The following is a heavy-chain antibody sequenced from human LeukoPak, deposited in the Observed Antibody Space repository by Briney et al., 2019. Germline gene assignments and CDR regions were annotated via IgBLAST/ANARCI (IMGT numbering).Heavy chain of an antibody. D-gene: IGHD4-17*01. Sequence: PGGSLRLSCAASGFTFSSYGMHWVRQAPGKGLEWVAVISYDGSNKYYADSVKGRFTISRDNSKNTLYLQMNSLRAEDTAVYYCAKDALRYGDAFDIWGQGTMVTVSS. J-gene: IGHJ3*02. CDR1: GFTFSSYG. V-gene: IGHV3-30*18. CDR3: AKDALRYGDAFDI. CDR2: ISYDGSNK.